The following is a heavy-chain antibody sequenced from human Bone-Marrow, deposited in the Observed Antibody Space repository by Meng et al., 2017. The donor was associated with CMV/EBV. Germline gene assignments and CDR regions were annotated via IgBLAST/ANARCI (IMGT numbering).Heavy chain of an antibody. V-gene: IGHV1-2*02. CDR3: ARVGIQLWLLSPTRGMDV. CDR2: INPNSGGT. J-gene: IGHJ6*02. Sequence: ASVKVSCKASGYTFTGYYIHWVRQAPGQGLEWMGWINPNSGGTNYAQKFQGRVTVTRDTSISTAYMELRRLRSDDTAVYYCARVGIQLWLLSPTRGMDVWGQGTTVTVSS. CDR1: GYTFTGYY. D-gene: IGHD5-18*01.